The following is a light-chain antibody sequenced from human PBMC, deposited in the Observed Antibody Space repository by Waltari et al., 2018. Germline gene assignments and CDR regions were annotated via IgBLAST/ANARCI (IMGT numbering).Light chain of an antibody. V-gene: IGKV3-15*01. J-gene: IGKJ5*01. Sequence: EVVMTQSPATLSVSPGERATLSCRASQSVTSNLVWYQQKPGQAPRLLIYEASTRATGISARFRGSGSGTQFTLTISSLQSEDSAVYYCQQYNRWPPITFGQGTRLEIK. CDR2: EAS. CDR1: QSVTSN. CDR3: QQYNRWPPIT.